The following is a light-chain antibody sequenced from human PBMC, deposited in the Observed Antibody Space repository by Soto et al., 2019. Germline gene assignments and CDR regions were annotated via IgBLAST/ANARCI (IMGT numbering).Light chain of an antibody. CDR3: QRYGRAPPIT. CDR1: QSISSNY. J-gene: IGKJ1*01. Sequence: EIVFTQSPCTLSLSPGERATLSCRASQSISSNYLAWYQQKPGQAPRLLIYGASSRAPGIPDRFSGSGSGTTFTLTISRLEPEDFAVYYCQRYGRAPPITFGQGTKVDIK. V-gene: IGKV3-20*01. CDR2: GAS.